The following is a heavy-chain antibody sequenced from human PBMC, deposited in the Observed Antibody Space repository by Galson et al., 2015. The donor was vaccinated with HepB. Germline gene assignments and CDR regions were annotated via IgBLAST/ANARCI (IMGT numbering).Heavy chain of an antibody. Sequence: SVKVSCKASGYNFISYGITWVRQAPGRGLEWVGWITGHNGNTNYAQRVQDRVTMTTDRSTGTAYMELRSLRTDDTAVYYCARTPSGWYNWYFDLWGRGTLVSVSS. CDR2: ITGHNGNT. V-gene: IGHV1-18*01. J-gene: IGHJ2*01. CDR1: GYNFISYG. CDR3: ARTPSGWYNWYFDL. D-gene: IGHD6-13*01.